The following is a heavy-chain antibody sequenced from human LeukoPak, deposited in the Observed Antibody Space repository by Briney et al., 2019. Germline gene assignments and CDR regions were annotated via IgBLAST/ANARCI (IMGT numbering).Heavy chain of an antibody. D-gene: IGHD1-1*01. Sequence: ASVKVSCKASGYTFTSYGISWVRQAPGQGLEWMGWINPNSGGTNYAQKFQGRVTMTRDTSISTAYMELSRLRSDDTAVYYCARPPTGTWFDPWGQGTLVTVSS. CDR2: INPNSGGT. J-gene: IGHJ5*02. V-gene: IGHV1-2*02. CDR3: ARPPTGTWFDP. CDR1: GYTFTSYG.